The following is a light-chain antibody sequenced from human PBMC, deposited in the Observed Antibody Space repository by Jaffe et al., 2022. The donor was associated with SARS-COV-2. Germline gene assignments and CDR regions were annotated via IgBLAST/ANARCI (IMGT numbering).Light chain of an antibody. CDR3: CSFTNRSPTWL. J-gene: IGLJ3*02. CDR1: SSDIGVYNY. Sequence: QSALTQPASVSGSPGQSITVSCTGTSSDIGVYNYVSWYQHHPGKAPKLIIYDVSNRPSGVSDRFSGSKSGNTASLTISGLQAEDEANYYCCSFTNRSPTWLFGGGTKLTVL. CDR2: DVS. V-gene: IGLV2-14*01.